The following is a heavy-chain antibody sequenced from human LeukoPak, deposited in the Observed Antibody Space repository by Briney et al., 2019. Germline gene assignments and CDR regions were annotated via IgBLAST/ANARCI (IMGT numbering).Heavy chain of an antibody. D-gene: IGHD5-12*01. CDR3: ARVTHSGSNDY. CDR1: GDSVSSNSAD. Sequence: SQTLSLTCDVSGDSVSSNSADWNWIRQSPSRGLEWLGRTYYRSKWYNDYAVSVKSRMTINPDTSKNQFSLLLNSVTPEDTAVYFCARVTHSGSNDYWGQGTQVTVSS. CDR2: TYYRSKWYN. V-gene: IGHV6-1*01. J-gene: IGHJ4*02.